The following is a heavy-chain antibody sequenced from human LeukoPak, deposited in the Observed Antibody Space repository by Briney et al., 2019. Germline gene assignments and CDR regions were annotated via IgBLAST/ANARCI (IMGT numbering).Heavy chain of an antibody. D-gene: IGHD2-2*01. CDR1: GYTFTGYY. Sequence: ASVKVSCKASGYTFTGYYMHWVRQAPGQGLEWMGWINPNSGGTNYARKFQGRVTMTRDTSISTAYMELSRLRSDDTAVYYCARGGYCSSTSCYYYMDVWGKGTTVTVSS. J-gene: IGHJ6*03. CDR3: ARGGYCSSTSCYYYMDV. V-gene: IGHV1-2*02. CDR2: INPNSGGT.